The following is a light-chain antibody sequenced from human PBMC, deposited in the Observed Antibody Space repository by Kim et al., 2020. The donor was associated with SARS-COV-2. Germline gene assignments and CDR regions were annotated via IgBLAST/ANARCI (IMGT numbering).Light chain of an antibody. Sequence: LSASVGDRVTITCQASQDISNYLNWFQQKPGKAPKLLIYDASNLEAGVPSRFIGSGSGTDFTFTIISLQPEDFATYYCQQFDNLPTFGGGTKLEIK. CDR1: QDISNY. J-gene: IGKJ4*01. V-gene: IGKV1-33*01. CDR2: DAS. CDR3: QQFDNLPT.